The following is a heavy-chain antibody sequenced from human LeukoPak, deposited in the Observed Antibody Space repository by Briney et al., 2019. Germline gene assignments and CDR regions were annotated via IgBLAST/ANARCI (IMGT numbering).Heavy chain of an antibody. D-gene: IGHD6-13*01. V-gene: IGHV4-34*01. CDR2: INHSGST. CDR3: ARGRRYSSSWFAWSWFDP. J-gene: IGHJ5*02. CDR1: GGSFSGYY. Sequence: SETLSLTCAVYGGSFSGYYWSWIRQPPGKGLEWIGEINHSGSTNYNPSLKSRVTISVDTSKNQFSLKLSSVTAADTAVYYCARGRRYSSSWFAWSWFDPWGQGTLVTVSS.